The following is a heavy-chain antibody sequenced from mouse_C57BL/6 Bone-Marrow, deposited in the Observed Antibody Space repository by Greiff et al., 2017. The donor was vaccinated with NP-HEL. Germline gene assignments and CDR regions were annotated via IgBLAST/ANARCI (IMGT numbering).Heavy chain of an antibody. Sequence: EVQGVESGGGLVKPGGSLKLSCAASGFTFSSYTMSWVRQTPEKRLEWVATISGGGGNTYYPDSVKGRFTISRDNAKNTLYLQMSSLRSEDTALYYCARLGPGYWGQGTTLTVSS. D-gene: IGHD4-1*01. CDR3: ARLGPGY. CDR1: GFTFSSYT. V-gene: IGHV5-9*01. CDR2: ISGGGGNT. J-gene: IGHJ2*01.